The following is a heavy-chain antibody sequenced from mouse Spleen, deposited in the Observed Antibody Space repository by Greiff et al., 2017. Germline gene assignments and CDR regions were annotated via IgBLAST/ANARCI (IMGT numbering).Heavy chain of an antibody. CDR2: IYPGDGDT. Sequence: VQLQQSGAELARPGASVKLSCKASGYTFTSYWMQWVKQRPGQGLEWIGAIYPGDGDTRYTQKFKGKATLTADKSSSTAYMQLSSLASEDSAVYYCARSDGNYVWFAYWGQGTLVTVSA. CDR1: GYTFTSYW. J-gene: IGHJ3*01. D-gene: IGHD2-1*01. CDR3: ARSDGNYVWFAY. V-gene: IGHV1-87*01.